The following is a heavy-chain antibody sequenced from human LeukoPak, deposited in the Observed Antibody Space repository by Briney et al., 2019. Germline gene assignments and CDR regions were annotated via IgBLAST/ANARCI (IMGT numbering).Heavy chain of an antibody. J-gene: IGHJ3*02. CDR3: AKGGYIWGSYRLYAFDI. CDR1: GFTFSSYA. V-gene: IGHV3-23*01. Sequence: AGGSLRLSCAASGFTFSSYAMSWVRQAPGKGLEWVSAISGSGGSTYYADPVKGRFTISRDNSKNTLYLQMNILRAEDTAVYYCAKGGYIWGSYRLYAFDIWGQGTMVTVSS. D-gene: IGHD3-16*02. CDR2: ISGSGGST.